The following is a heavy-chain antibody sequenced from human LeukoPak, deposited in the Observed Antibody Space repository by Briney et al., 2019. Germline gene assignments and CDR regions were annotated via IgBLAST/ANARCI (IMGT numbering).Heavy chain of an antibody. D-gene: IGHD7-27*01. J-gene: IGHJ4*02. Sequence: SQTLSLTCTVSGGSISSGGYYWSWIRQHPGKGLEWIGYIYYSGSTYHNPSLKSRVTISVDTSKNQFSLKLSSVTAADTAVYYCARDSNVGIGYWGQGTLVTVSS. CDR2: IYYSGST. V-gene: IGHV4-31*03. CDR1: GGSISSGGYY. CDR3: ARDSNVGIGY.